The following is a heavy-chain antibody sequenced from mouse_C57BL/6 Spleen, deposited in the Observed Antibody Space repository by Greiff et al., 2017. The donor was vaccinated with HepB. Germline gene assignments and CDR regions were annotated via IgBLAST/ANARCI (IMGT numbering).Heavy chain of an antibody. V-gene: IGHV1-50*01. CDR2: IDPSDSYT. Sequence: VQLQQPGAELVKPGASVKLSCKASGYTFTSYWMQWVKQRPGQGLEWIGEIDPSDSYTNYNQKFKGKATLTVDTSSSTAYMQLSSLTSEDSAVYYCARWGPYWGQGTSVTVSS. CDR1: GYTFTSYW. J-gene: IGHJ4*01. CDR3: ARWGPY.